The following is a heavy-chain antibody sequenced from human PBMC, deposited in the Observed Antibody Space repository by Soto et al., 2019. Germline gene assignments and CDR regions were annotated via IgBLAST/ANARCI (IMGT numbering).Heavy chain of an antibody. J-gene: IGHJ4*02. D-gene: IGHD3-3*01. CDR3: ARAYYDFWSGYYFDY. Sequence: QVQLQESGPGLVKPSETLSLTCTVSGGSVSSGSYYWSWIRQPPGKGLAWIGYIYYSGSTNYNPSLKSRVTISVDTYKNQFSLKLSSVTAADTAVYYCARAYYDFWSGYYFDYWGQGTLVTVSS. CDR1: GGSVSSGSYY. V-gene: IGHV4-61*01. CDR2: IYYSGST.